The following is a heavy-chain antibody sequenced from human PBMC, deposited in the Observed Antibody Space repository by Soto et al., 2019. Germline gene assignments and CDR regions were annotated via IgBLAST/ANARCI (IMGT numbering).Heavy chain of an antibody. CDR1: CDSVTNYF. V-gene: IGHV4-59*02. CDR3: ARDPGYCTNGVCPIFDF. D-gene: IGHD2-8*01. J-gene: IGHJ4*02. CDR2: MYHGGRT. Sequence: SETLSLTCTVSCDSVTNYFWSWMRQPPGKGLEWIGHMYHGGRTNYSPSLKSRVTMSLDSSKNQFSLNLSSVTAADTAVYFCARDPGYCTNGVCPIFDFWGQGVLVTVSS.